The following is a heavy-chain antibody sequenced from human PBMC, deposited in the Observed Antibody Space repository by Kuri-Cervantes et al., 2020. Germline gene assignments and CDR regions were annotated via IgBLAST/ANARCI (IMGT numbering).Heavy chain of an antibody. CDR3: ARSGQLQELYYYYMDV. CDR2: FDPEDGET. CDR1: GYTLTELS. D-gene: IGHD5-24*01. Sequence: ASVKVSCKVSGYTLTELSMHWVRQAPGKGLEWMGGFDPEDGETIYAQKFQGRVTMTEDTSTDTAYMELSSLRSEDTAVYYCARSGQLQELYYYYMDVWGKGTTVTVSS. J-gene: IGHJ6*03. V-gene: IGHV1-24*01.